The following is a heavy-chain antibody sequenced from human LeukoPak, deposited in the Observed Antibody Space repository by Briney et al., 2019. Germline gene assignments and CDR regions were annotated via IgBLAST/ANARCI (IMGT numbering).Heavy chain of an antibody. Sequence: SETLSLTCAVYGGSFSGYYWSWIRQPPGKGLEWIGEINHSGSTNYNPSLKSRVTISVGTSKNQFSLKLSSVTAADTAVYYCARGPVMGYSYGFYFDYWGQGTLVTVSS. D-gene: IGHD5-18*01. J-gene: IGHJ4*02. CDR3: ARGPVMGYSYGFYFDY. CDR2: INHSGST. CDR1: GGSFSGYY. V-gene: IGHV4-34*01.